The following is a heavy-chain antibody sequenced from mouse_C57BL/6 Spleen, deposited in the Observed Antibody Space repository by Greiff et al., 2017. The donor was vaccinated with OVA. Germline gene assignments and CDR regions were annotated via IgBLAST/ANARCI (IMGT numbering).Heavy chain of an antibody. CDR1: GYTFTSYW. CDR2: IDPSDSYT. V-gene: IGHV1-50*01. Sequence: QVQLQQPGAELVKPGASVKLSCKASGYTFTSYWMQWVKQRPGQGLEWIGEIDPSDSYTNYNQKFKGKATLTVDTSSSTAYMQLSSLTSEDSAVYYCARCDGYSDYYAMDYWGQGTSVTVSS. D-gene: IGHD2-3*01. J-gene: IGHJ4*01. CDR3: ARCDGYSDYYAMDY.